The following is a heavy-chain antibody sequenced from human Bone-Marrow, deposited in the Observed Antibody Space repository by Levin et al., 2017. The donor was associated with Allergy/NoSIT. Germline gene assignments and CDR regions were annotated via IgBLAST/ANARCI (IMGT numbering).Heavy chain of an antibody. D-gene: IGHD6-13*01. CDR3: AREGIGEAAGSFEY. CDR2: IIPFFGTT. CDR1: GDTFSSYI. J-gene: IGHJ4*02. Sequence: SVKVSCKTSGDTFSSYIFNWVRQAPGQGPEWMGRIIPFFGTTNYAQKFQGRVTINADKSTNTAYMDLSSLRSEDTAVYYCAREGIGEAAGSFEYWGPGTLVTVSS. V-gene: IGHV1-69*06.